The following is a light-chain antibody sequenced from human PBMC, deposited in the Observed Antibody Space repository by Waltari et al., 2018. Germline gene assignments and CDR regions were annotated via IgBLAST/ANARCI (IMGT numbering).Light chain of an antibody. Sequence: DIQMTQSPSSLSASVGDRVTITCRASQSISNYLNWYQQKPEKAPKLLIYAASSLQSGVPSRFSGSGSGTDFTLTITSLQPEDVAVYYCHQYFSPHWTFGQGTRVEIK. J-gene: IGKJ1*01. V-gene: IGKV1-39*01. CDR3: HQYFSPHWT. CDR2: AAS. CDR1: QSISNY.